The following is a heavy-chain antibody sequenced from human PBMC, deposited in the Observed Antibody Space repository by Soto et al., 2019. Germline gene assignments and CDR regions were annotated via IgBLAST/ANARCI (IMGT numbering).Heavy chain of an antibody. Sequence: PSETLSLTCAVYGGSFSGYYWSWIRQPPGKGLEWIGEINHSGSTNYNPSLKSRVTISVDTSKNQFSLKLSSVTAADTAVYYCARGRYCSSTSCHRRSWFGPWGQGTLVTVSS. CDR3: ARGRYCSSTSCHRRSWFGP. V-gene: IGHV4-34*01. CDR2: INHSGST. CDR1: GGSFSGYY. J-gene: IGHJ5*02. D-gene: IGHD2-2*01.